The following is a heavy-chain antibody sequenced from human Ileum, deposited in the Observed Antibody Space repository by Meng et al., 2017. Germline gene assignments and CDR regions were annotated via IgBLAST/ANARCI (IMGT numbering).Heavy chain of an antibody. D-gene: IGHD1-26*01. CDR1: GGAFSGSY. CDR2: INHTGST. J-gene: IGHJ4*02. CDR3: ASVGSYWDLTYYFDS. V-gene: IGHV4-34*01. Sequence: QVHLQCWGASRLKPSDTPSPTCAVYGGAFSGSYRSWIRQPPGKGLEWLGEINHTGSTNYNPSLKSRVTISVDTSKNQFSLKLNSVTAADTAVYFCASVGSYWDLTYYFDSWGQGTLVTVPS.